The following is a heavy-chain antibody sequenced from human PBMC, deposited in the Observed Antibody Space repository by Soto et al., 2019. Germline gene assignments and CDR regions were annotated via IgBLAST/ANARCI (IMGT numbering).Heavy chain of an antibody. V-gene: IGHV4-4*07. CDR2: IYATGTT. D-gene: IGHD1-26*01. CDR1: GASISGYY. Sequence: SETLSLTCTVSGASISGYYWSWIRKSAGKGLEWIGRIYATGTTDYNPSLKSRVMMSVDTSKNQFSLKLSSVTAADTAVYYCARQRPTDGRWEFANYYGTDVWGQGTPVTVSS. J-gene: IGHJ6*02. CDR3: ARQRPTDGRWEFANYYGTDV.